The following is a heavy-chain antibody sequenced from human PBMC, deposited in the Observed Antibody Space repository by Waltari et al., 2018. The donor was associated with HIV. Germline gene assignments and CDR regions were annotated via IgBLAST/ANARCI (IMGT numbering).Heavy chain of an antibody. V-gene: IGHV4-59*01. CDR1: VGSISTYY. J-gene: IGHJ3*01. D-gene: IGHD6-19*01. CDR2: IHHTGST. CDR3: AREPYNSAWGDAFDV. Sequence: QVQLQESGPGLVKPSETLSLTCTVSVGSISTYYWTWIRQPPGKGLEGIGYIHHTGSTNYNPSLKSRVTISVDTSKNQFSLNLNSVTAADTAVYYCAREPYNSAWGDAFDVWGQGTVVTVSS.